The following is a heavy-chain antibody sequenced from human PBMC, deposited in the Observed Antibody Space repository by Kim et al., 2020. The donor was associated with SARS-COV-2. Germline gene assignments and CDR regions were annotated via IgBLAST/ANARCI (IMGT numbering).Heavy chain of an antibody. V-gene: IGHV1-18*01. CDR3: ARDSPYYDSSGYYYGY. D-gene: IGHD3-22*01. CDR2: ISAYNGNT. J-gene: IGHJ4*02. CDR1: GYTFTSYG. Sequence: ASVKVSCKASGYTFTSYGISWVRQAPGQGLEWMGWISAYNGNTNYAQKLQGRVTMTTDTSTSTAYMELRSLRSDDTAMYYCARDSPYYDSSGYYYGYWGQGTLVTVSS.